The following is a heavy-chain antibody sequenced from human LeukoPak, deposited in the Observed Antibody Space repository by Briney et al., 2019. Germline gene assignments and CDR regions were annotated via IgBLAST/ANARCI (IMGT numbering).Heavy chain of an antibody. V-gene: IGHV4-59*01. D-gene: IGHD5-18*01. CDR2: IYYSGST. CDR1: GGSISSYY. J-gene: IGHJ3*02. Sequence: KPSETLSLTCTVSGGSISSYYWSWIQQPPGKGLEWIGYIYYSGSTNYNPSLKSRVTISVDTSKNQFSLKLSSVTAADTAVYYCARVDTAMNAFDIWGQGTMVTVSS. CDR3: ARVDTAMNAFDI.